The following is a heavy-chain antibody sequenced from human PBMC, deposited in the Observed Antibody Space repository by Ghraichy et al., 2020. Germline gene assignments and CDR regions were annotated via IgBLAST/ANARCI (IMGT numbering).Heavy chain of an antibody. Sequence: GGSLRLSCAASGFTFSSYAMHWVRQAPGKGLEWVAVISYDGSNKYYADSVKGRFTISRDNSKNTLYLQMNSLRAEDTAVYYCARGRFYCSSTSCYSNPFDYWGQGTLVTVSS. CDR3: ARGRFYCSSTSCYSNPFDY. CDR1: GFTFSSYA. J-gene: IGHJ4*02. CDR2: ISYDGSNK. D-gene: IGHD2-2*01. V-gene: IGHV3-30-3*01.